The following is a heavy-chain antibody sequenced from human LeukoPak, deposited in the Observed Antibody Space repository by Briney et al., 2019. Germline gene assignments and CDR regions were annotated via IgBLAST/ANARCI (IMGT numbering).Heavy chain of an antibody. Sequence: SETLSLTCTVSGCSISSYYWSWIRQPPGKGLEWIGYIYSSGSTNYNPSLEGRVTISVDTSKNQFSLKLNSVTAADTAVYYCARSSGDFWLDYWGQGTLVTVSS. CDR2: IYSSGST. D-gene: IGHD3-3*01. CDR1: GCSISSYY. CDR3: ARSSGDFWLDY. J-gene: IGHJ4*02. V-gene: IGHV4-4*09.